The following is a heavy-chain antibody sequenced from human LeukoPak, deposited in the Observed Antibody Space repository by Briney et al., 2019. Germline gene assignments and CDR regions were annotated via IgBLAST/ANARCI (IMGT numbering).Heavy chain of an antibody. D-gene: IGHD3-3*01. J-gene: IGHJ6*03. CDR2: IYYSGST. V-gene: IGHV4-39*01. CDR3: ARQLYYDFWSGHYYMDV. CDR1: GGSIGSSSYY. Sequence: SETLSLTCTVSGGSIGSSSYYWGWIRQPPGKGLEWIGSIYYSGSTYYNPSLKSRVTISVDTSKNQFSLKLSSVTAADTAVYYCARQLYYDFWSGHYYMDVWGKGTTVTVSS.